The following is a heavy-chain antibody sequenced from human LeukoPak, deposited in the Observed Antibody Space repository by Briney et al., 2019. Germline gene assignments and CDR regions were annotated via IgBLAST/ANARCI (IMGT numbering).Heavy chain of an antibody. D-gene: IGHD4-17*01. CDR2: IKTDGSDM. CDR3: VRDQTVFTILDY. CDR1: GFTLSNYW. J-gene: IGHJ4*02. V-gene: IGHV3-74*03. Sequence: GGSLRLSCAAAGFTLSNYWMHWARQAQGKGLVWVAAIKTDGSDMQYADSVKGRFAISRDNAKNTVYLQMNSLRDEDTAVYYCVRDQTVFTILDYWGQGTLVTVSS.